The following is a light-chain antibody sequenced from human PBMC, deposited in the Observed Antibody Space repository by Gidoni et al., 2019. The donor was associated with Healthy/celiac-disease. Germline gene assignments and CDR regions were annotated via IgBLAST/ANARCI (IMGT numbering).Light chain of an antibody. V-gene: IGKV3-11*01. CDR3: QQRSNWPTIT. CDR2: DAS. Sequence: ELVLTQSPATLSLSPGVRATLSCRASQSVSSYLAWYQQKPGQSPRLLIYDASNRATGIPDRFSGSGSGTDFTLTISSLEPEDVAVYYCQQRSNWPTITFGQGTRLEIK. J-gene: IGKJ5*01. CDR1: QSVSSY.